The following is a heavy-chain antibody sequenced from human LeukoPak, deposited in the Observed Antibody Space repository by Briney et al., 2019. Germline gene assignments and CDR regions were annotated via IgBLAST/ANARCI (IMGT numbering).Heavy chain of an antibody. CDR3: AIFGVAHPDY. D-gene: IGHD3-3*01. J-gene: IGHJ4*02. CDR1: GFTFGDYA. Sequence: GGSLRLSCAASGFTFGDYAMHWVRQAPGKGLEWVAGISWNSGSIGYADSVKGRFTISRDNAKNSLYLQMNSLRAEDTALYYCAIFGVAHPDYWGQGTLVTVSS. V-gene: IGHV3-9*01. CDR2: ISWNSGSI.